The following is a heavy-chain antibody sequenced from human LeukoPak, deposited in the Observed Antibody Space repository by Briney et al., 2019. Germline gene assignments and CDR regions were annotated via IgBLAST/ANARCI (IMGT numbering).Heavy chain of an antibody. CDR2: ISVDNGNT. CDR1: GYTFTSYG. J-gene: IGHJ4*02. V-gene: IGHV1-18*01. D-gene: IGHD3-22*01. CDR3: ARDGYYDN. Sequence: AASVKLSCTSSGYTFTSYGISWVRQAPGQGLEWMGWISVDNGNTNYSQKLQGRVNMHTDTSTSTAYMELRSLRCDDTAVYYSARDGYYDNWGQGTLVTVSS.